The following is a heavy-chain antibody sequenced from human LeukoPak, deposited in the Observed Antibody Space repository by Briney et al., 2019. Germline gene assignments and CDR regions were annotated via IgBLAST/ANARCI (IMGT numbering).Heavy chain of an antibody. CDR1: GLTFSSYW. J-gene: IGHJ4*02. V-gene: IGHV3-74*01. CDR2: IHSDGSST. D-gene: IGHD4-17*01. CDR3: ARLYGDYFDY. Sequence: PGGSLRLSCAAPGLTFSSYWMPWVRQTPGKGLVWVSRIHSDGSSTSYADSVTGRFTISRDNAKMTLYLQMNSVRDEDAAVYYCARLYGDYFDYWGQGTLVTVSS.